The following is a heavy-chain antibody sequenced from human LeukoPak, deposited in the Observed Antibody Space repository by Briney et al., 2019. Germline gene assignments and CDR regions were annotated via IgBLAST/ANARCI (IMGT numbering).Heavy chain of an antibody. Sequence: PSETLSLTCAVYGGSFSGYYWSWIRQPPGKGLEWIGEINHSGRTNYNPSLKSRVTISVDTSKNQFSLKLSSVTAADTAVYYCARGLRSTTYYYGSGSYSGYGMDVWGKGTTVTVSS. CDR3: ARGLRSTTYYYGSGSYSGYGMDV. J-gene: IGHJ6*04. V-gene: IGHV4-34*01. CDR2: INHSGRT. D-gene: IGHD3-10*01. CDR1: GGSFSGYY.